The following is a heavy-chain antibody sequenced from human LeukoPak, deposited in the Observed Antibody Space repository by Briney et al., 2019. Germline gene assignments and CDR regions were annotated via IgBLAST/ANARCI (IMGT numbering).Heavy chain of an antibody. D-gene: IGHD3-22*01. CDR3: AKESRITMIVVVTLFDY. V-gene: IGHV3-53*01. J-gene: IGHJ4*02. Sequence: GGSLRLSCAASGFTVSSYSMSWVRQAPGKGLEWVSIFFSGGNTYSTDSVKGRFTISRDNSRNTLDLQMNSLRAEDTAVYYCAKESRITMIVVVTLFDYWGQGTLVTVSS. CDR2: FFSGGNT. CDR1: GFTVSSYS.